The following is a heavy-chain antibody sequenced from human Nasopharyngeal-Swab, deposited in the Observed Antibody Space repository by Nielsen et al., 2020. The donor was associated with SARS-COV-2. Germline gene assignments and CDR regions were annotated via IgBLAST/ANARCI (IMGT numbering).Heavy chain of an antibody. J-gene: IGHJ5*02. CDR3: ARVYGIAAKNGFDP. V-gene: IGHV1-18*01. CDR1: GYTFPSYG. Sequence: ASVPVSCQDSGYTFPSYGISWVRQAPRQGLEWMGWISAYNGNTNYAQKLHGRVTMTTDTSTSTAYMELRSLRSDDTAVYHCARVYGIAAKNGFDPWGQGTLVTVSS. CDR2: ISAYNGNT. D-gene: IGHD6-13*01.